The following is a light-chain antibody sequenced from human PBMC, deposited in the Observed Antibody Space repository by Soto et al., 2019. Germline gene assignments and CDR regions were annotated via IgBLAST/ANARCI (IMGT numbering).Light chain of an antibody. CDR1: SSDVGGYNY. V-gene: IGLV2-14*01. J-gene: IGLJ2*01. CDR3: SSYTNSNTHV. CDR2: EVS. Sequence: QSALTQPASVSGSPGQSITISCTGTSSDVGGYNYVSWYQQHPGKAPKLMIYEVSNRPSGVSNRFSGSKSGNTASLTISGLQAEDEADYYCSSYTNSNTHVFGGGTQLTVL.